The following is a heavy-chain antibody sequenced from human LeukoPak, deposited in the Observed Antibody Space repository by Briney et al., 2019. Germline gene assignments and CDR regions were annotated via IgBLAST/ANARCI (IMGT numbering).Heavy chain of an antibody. CDR2: IYYSGST. CDR1: GGSLSSYY. Sequence: SETLSLTCAVSGGSLSSYYWSWIRQPPGKGLEWIGYIYYSGSTNYNPSLKSRVTISVDTSKNQFSLKLSSVTAADTAVYYCARADGSGSYYSPPLGYWGQGTLVTVSS. D-gene: IGHD3-10*01. V-gene: IGHV4-59*01. CDR3: ARADGSGSYYSPPLGY. J-gene: IGHJ4*02.